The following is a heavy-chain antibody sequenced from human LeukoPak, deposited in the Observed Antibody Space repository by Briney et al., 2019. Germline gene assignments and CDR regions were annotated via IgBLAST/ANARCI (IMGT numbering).Heavy chain of an antibody. J-gene: IGHJ6*02. V-gene: IGHV3-23*01. CDR3: AKARGIVFYYHYGMDV. CDR1: GFTFSDYA. D-gene: IGHD3-16*01. CDR2: VSGSGGST. Sequence: GWSLRLSCEVSGFTFSDYAMSWVRQAPGEGLEWVSAVSGSGGSTYYADSMKGRFTISRDNSKNTTYLQMNSLRAEDTAVYYCAKARGIVFYYHYGMDVWGQGTTVTVSS.